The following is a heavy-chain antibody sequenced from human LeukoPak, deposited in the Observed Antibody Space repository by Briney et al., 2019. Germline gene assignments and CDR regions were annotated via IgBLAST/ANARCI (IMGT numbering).Heavy chain of an antibody. V-gene: IGHV1-2*02. J-gene: IGHJ4*02. Sequence: VSVKVSCKASGYTFTDYYINWVRQAPGQGLEWLGWIDPDTGGTNFAQKFQGRVTLTWDTSINTPYMELRSLKSDDTAIYYCARAKWRQHAEGLDYWGQGTPVTVSS. CDR3: ARAKWRQHAEGLDY. CDR1: GYTFTDYY. CDR2: IDPDTGGT. D-gene: IGHD6-13*01.